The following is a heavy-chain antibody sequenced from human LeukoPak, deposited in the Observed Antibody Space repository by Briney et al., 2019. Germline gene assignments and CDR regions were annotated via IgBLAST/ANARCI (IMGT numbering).Heavy chain of an antibody. CDR2: IYHSGST. Sequence: SGTLSLTCAVSGGSISSSNWWSWVRQPPGKGLEWIGEIYHSGSTNYNPSLKSRVTMSVDTSKNQFSLKLSSVTAADTAVYYCAREGGSGKPSPYGGNFYYYYYMDVWGKGTTVTISS. CDR3: AREGGSGKPSPYGGNFYYYYYMDV. CDR1: GGSISSSNW. V-gene: IGHV4-4*02. D-gene: IGHD4-23*01. J-gene: IGHJ6*03.